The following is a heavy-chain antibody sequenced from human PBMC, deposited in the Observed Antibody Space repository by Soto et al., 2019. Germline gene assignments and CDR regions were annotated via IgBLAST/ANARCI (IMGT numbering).Heavy chain of an antibody. J-gene: IGHJ5*02. Sequence: SETLSLTCTVSGGSISPYYWSWIRQPPGKGLEWIGYIYYSGSTNYNPSLKSRVTISVDTSKNQFSLKLSSVTAADTAVYYCARVPDRWGQGTLVTVSS. CDR2: IYYSGST. CDR1: GGSISPYY. CDR3: ARVPDR. D-gene: IGHD2-2*01. V-gene: IGHV4-59*12.